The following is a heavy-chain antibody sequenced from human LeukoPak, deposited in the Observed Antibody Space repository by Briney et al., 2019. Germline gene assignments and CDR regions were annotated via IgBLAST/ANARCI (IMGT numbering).Heavy chain of an antibody. CDR2: IYYSGST. J-gene: IGHJ4*02. Sequence: TLSLTCTVSGGSISSGGYYWSWLRQHPGKGLEWIGYIYYSGSTYYNPSLKSRVTISVDTSKNQFSLKLSSVTAADTAVYYCAGSTTAGYFDYWGQGTLVTVPS. D-gene: IGHD4-17*01. CDR3: AGSTTAGYFDY. CDR1: GGSISSGGYY. V-gene: IGHV4-31*03.